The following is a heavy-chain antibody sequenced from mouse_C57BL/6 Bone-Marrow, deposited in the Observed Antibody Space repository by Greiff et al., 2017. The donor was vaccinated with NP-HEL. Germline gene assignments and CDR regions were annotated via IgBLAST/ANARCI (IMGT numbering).Heavy chain of an antibody. CDR1: GFSLTSYG. CDR3: AKKREDGGLYAMDY. V-gene: IGHV2-5*01. J-gene: IGHJ4*01. CDR2: IWRGGST. Sequence: VKLMESGPGLVQPSQSLSITCTVSGFSLTSYGVHWVRQSPGKGLEWLGVIWRGGSTDYNAAFMSRLSITKDNSKSQVFFKMNSLQADDTAIYYCAKKREDGGLYAMDYWGQGTSVTVSS. D-gene: IGHD3-1*01.